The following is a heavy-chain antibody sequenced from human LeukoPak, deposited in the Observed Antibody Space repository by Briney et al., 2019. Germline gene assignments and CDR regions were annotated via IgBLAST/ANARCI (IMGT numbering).Heavy chain of an antibody. CDR3: ARERKIVGATEGY. V-gene: IGHV4-4*07. CDR2: IYTSGST. J-gene: IGHJ4*02. CDR1: GGSISSYY. Sequence: PSEPLSLTCTVSGGSISSYYWSWIRQPAGKGLEGIGRIYTSGSTNYNPSLKSRVTISVDKSKNQFSLKLSSVTAADTAVYYCARERKIVGATEGYWGQGTLVTVSS. D-gene: IGHD1-26*01.